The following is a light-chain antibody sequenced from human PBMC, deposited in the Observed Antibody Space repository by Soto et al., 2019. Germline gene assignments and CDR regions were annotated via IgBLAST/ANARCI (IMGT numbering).Light chain of an antibody. V-gene: IGLV2-14*01. CDR1: SSDFGGYNY. CDR3: NSYTSSSTRV. J-gene: IGLJ2*01. CDR2: EVN. Sequence: QSALTQPPSASGSPGQSVTISCTGTSSDFGGYNYVSWYQQHPGKAPKLLIYEVNNRPSGVSNRFSGSKSGNTASLTISGLQAEDEADYYCNSYTSSSTRVFGGGTKVTVL.